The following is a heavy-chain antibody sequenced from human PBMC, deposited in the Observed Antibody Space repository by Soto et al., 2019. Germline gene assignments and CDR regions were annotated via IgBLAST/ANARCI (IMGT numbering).Heavy chain of an antibody. Sequence: QVQLVESGGGGVQPGRSLRLSCADSGFTFSNYGMHWVRQAPGKGLEWVALIPPDGTNKYYADSVKGRFTISRDNSKNTLYLQINGPRTEYTAVYYCAQDHSPLAWCYQGYWCLGTLVTVSS. J-gene: IGHJ4*02. CDR1: GFTFSNYG. CDR2: IPPDGTNK. V-gene: IGHV3-30*18. CDR3: AQDHSPLAWCYQGY. D-gene: IGHD2-8*01.